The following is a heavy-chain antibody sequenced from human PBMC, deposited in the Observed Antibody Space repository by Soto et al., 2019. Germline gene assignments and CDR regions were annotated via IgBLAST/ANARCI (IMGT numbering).Heavy chain of an antibody. V-gene: IGHV3-74*01. CDR2: IKNDGSGT. J-gene: IGHJ4*02. D-gene: IGHD3-22*01. CDR3: VRGDGDYYDGNGYLGRH. Sequence: EVQLVESGGGLVQPGGSLRLSCAASGFTFSSYWMHWVRQVPGKGPVWVSRIKNDGSGTYYADSVKGRLTMSRDNAKNTVYVQMNSLRAEDTAVYYCVRGDGDYYDGNGYLGRHWGQGTLVTVSS. CDR1: GFTFSSYW.